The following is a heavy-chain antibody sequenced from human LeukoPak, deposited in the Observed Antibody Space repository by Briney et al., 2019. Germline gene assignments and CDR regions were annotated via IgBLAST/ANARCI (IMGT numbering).Heavy chain of an antibody. D-gene: IGHD2-15*01. Sequence: PGGSLRLSCTASGFTFSTYAMNWVRQAPGKGLEWVSVIFGNGAGKNYAESVKGRFTISRDNSKNTLYLQMNSLRAEDTATYYCAKDRIPDGLYSIDYWGQGALVTVSS. CDR3: AKDRIPDGLYSIDY. CDR2: IFGNGAGK. V-gene: IGHV3-23*01. CDR1: GFTFSTYA. J-gene: IGHJ4*02.